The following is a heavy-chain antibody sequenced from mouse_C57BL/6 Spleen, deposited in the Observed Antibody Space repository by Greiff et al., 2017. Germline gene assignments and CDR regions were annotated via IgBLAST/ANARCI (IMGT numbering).Heavy chain of an antibody. CDR3: ARHERGYYGSSDYAMDY. D-gene: IGHD1-1*01. V-gene: IGHV1-62-2*01. J-gene: IGHJ4*01. CDR1: GYTFTEYT. CDR2: FYPGSGSI. Sequence: QVQLKQSGAELVKPGASVKLSCKASGYTFTEYTIHWVKQRPGQGLEWIGWFYPGSGSIKYNEKFKDKATLTADKSSSAAYMELSRMTSEYSAVYFCARHERGYYGSSDYAMDYWGQGTSVTVAS.